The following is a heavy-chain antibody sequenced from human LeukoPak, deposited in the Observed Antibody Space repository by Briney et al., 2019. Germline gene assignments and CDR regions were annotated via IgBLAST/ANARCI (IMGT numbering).Heavy chain of an antibody. D-gene: IGHD5-12*01. J-gene: IGHJ4*01. Sequence: PGGSLRLSCAASGYPLSTYDMHWVRQAPGKGLEFVSAISSNGGTTYCANSVKGRFTISRSNSRNTLYLQMGSLRAEDMAVYYCARRYSSYDPFDYWGQGTLVTVSS. V-gene: IGHV3-64*01. CDR2: ISSNGGTT. CDR1: GYPLSTYD. CDR3: ARRYSSYDPFDY.